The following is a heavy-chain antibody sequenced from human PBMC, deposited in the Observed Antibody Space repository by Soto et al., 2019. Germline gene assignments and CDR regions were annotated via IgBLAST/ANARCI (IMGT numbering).Heavy chain of an antibody. D-gene: IGHD3-10*01. CDR2: ISGSSDTI. CDR3: ARDHGCLTWFVGIYYYFGADV. J-gene: IGHJ6*02. V-gene: IGHV3-48*02. Sequence: EVQLVESGGGLVQPGGSLRLSCAASGFTLSSYNMNWVRQAPGKGLEWVSYISGSSDTIYYADSVKGRFTISRVNAKNSLYRQLDSLSDEDTAVYYCARDHGCLTWFVGIYYYFGADVWRQGTTVTVSS. CDR1: GFTLSSYN.